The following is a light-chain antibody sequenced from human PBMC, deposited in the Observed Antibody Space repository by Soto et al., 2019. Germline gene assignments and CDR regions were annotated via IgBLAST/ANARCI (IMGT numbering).Light chain of an antibody. CDR3: QHYGTSPT. Sequence: DMVLTQSPGTLSLSPGERATLSCRASRSFASSYLGWYQQKPGQAPRLLLYAASKRATGIPDRFSGSGSGTDFTLTINRLEPEDSAVYYCQHYGTSPTFGQGTKVEIK. V-gene: IGKV3-20*01. CDR1: RSFASSY. J-gene: IGKJ1*01. CDR2: AAS.